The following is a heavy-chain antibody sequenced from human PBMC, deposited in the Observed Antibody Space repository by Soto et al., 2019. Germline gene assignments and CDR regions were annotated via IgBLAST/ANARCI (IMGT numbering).Heavy chain of an antibody. CDR1: GFTFSSYA. CDR2: ISGSGGST. J-gene: IGHJ4*02. D-gene: IGHD6-19*01. V-gene: IGHV3-23*01. CDR3: ASRSSGWYFDY. Sequence: EVQLLESGGGLVQPGGSLRLSCAASGFTFSSYAMSWVRQAPGKGLEWVSAISGSGGSTYYADSVKGRFTISRDNSKNTLYLQMNSLTAQDTAVYYCASRSSGWYFDYWGQGTLVTVSS.